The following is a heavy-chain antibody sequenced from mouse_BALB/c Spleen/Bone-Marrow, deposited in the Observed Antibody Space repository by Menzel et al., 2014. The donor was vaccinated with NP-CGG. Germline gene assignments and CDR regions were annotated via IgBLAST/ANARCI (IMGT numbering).Heavy chain of an antibody. CDR1: GYTFTDHE. V-gene: IGHV1-15*01. CDR2: IDPETGGN. D-gene: IGHD4-1*01. CDR3: TRNWDDYFDY. J-gene: IGHJ2*01. Sequence: LVESGAELVRPGASVTLSCKASGYTFTDHEIHWVKQTPVHGLEWIGAIDPETGGNAYNQKFKGKATLTADKSSSTAYMELRSLTSEDSAVYYCTRNWDDYFDYWGQGTTLTVSS.